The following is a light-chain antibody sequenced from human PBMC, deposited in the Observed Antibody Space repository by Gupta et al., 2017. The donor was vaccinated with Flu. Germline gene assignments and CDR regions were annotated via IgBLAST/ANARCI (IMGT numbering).Light chain of an antibody. Sequence: GQTNTITCYGDKFGHQPVYWYQLKPGQSPVLLIYFNTKRHSEIPERVSDSKSGTTATLTITGDKAGDEADYYCQTWDNITDRYVFGSGTRVTVL. J-gene: IGLJ1*01. CDR2: FNT. CDR1: KFGHQP. CDR3: QTWDNITDRYV. V-gene: IGLV3-1*01.